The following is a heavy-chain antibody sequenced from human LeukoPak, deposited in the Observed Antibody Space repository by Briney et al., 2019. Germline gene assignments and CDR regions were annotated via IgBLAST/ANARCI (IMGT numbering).Heavy chain of an antibody. J-gene: IGHJ4*02. D-gene: IGHD4-17*01. CDR2: IYYSGST. CDR1: GGSISSYY. Sequence: SETLSLTCTVSGGSISSYYWSWIRQPPGKGLEWIGYIYYSGSTNYNPSLKSRVTISVDTSKNQFSLKLSSVTAADTAVYYCARVDGTTVTPSFDYWGQGTLVTVSS. CDR3: ARVDGTTVTPSFDY. V-gene: IGHV4-59*01.